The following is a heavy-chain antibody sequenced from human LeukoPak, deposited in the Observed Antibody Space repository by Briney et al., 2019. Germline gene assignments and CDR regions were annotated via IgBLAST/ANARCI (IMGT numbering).Heavy chain of an antibody. Sequence: GGSLRLSCAASGFTFSSYSMNWVRQAPGKGLEWVSSISSSSSYLYYADSVKGRFTISRDNAKTSLYLQMHSLRAEDTAVYYCARAPSPLAVAGTDYWGQGTLVTVSS. CDR2: ISSSSSYL. CDR1: GFTFSSYS. J-gene: IGHJ4*02. D-gene: IGHD6-19*01. V-gene: IGHV3-21*01. CDR3: ARAPSPLAVAGTDY.